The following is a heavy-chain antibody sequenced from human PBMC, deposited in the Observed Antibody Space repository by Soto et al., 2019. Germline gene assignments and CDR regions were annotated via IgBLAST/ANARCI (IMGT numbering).Heavy chain of an antibody. CDR3: ARGTVDSIYWRRIWHSDY. J-gene: IGHJ4*02. D-gene: IGHD2-8*02. CDR1: GFTFNTYA. Sequence: QVHLVESGGGVVQPGRSLRLSCEASGFTFNTYAMHWVRQTPGKGLEWVAFITYDGVTAHYADSVRGRFTISRDNSRNTLFLQMSALKSDDTAVYFCARGTVDSIYWRRIWHSDYWGQGTVVTVSS. V-gene: IGHV3-30-3*01. CDR2: ITYDGVTA.